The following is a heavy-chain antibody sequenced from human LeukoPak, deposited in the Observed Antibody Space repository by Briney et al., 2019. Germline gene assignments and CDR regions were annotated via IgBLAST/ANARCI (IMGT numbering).Heavy chain of an antibody. D-gene: IGHD6-19*01. J-gene: IGHJ5*02. CDR3: ARAAVAVDWFDP. V-gene: IGHV3-66*02. CDR2: TYSGGST. Sequence: AGTLRLSCAASGFTASSNYMSWVRQAPGKGPEWVSVTYSGGSTYYADSAKGRFTISRDNSKNTLYLQMTSLRGEDTAVYYCARAAVAVDWFDPWGQGTLVTVSS. CDR1: GFTASSNY.